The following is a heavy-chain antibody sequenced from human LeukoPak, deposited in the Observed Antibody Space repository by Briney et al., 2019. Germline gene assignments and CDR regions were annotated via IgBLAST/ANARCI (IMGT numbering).Heavy chain of an antibody. Sequence: GGSLRLSCAASGFTFSSFAMSWVRQAPGKGLEWVSALSDSGSSTYYAGSVKGRFTIYRDNSKNTLYLHMNSLRVEDTAVYYCAKTLWGLTLLSSDHWGQGTLVTVSS. CDR2: LSDSGSST. CDR3: AKTLWGLTLLSSDH. D-gene: IGHD2-21*02. J-gene: IGHJ4*02. CDR1: GFTFSSFA. V-gene: IGHV3-23*01.